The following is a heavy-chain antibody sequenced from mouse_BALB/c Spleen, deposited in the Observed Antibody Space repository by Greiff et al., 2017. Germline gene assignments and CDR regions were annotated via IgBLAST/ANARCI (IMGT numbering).Heavy chain of an antibody. V-gene: IGHV1-69*02. CDR1: GYTFTSYW. Sequence: QVQLQQPGAELVRPGASVKLSCKASGYTFTSYWINWVKQRPGQGLEWIGNIYPSDSYTNYNQKFKDKATLTVDKSSSTAYMQLSSPTSEDSAVYYCTRNKYGNYYYAMDYWGQGTSVTVSS. CDR3: TRNKYGNYYYAMDY. CDR2: IYPSDSYT. D-gene: IGHD2-10*02. J-gene: IGHJ4*01.